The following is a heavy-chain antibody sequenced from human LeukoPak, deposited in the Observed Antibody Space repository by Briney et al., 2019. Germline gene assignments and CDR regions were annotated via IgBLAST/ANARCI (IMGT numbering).Heavy chain of an antibody. V-gene: IGHV3-21*01. CDR2: ISSSSYI. CDR1: GFTFSSYS. Sequence: PGGSLRLSCAASGFTFSSYSMNWVRQAPGKGLEWVSSISSSSYIYYADSVKGRFTISRDNAKNSLYLQMNSLRAEDTAVYYCARGTNLDIVATIYGDYWGQGTLVTVSS. D-gene: IGHD5-12*01. CDR3: ARGTNLDIVATIYGDY. J-gene: IGHJ4*02.